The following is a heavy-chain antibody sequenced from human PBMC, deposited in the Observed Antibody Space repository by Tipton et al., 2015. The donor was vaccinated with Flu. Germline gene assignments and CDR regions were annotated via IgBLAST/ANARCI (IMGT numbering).Heavy chain of an antibody. CDR3: ARRDYSNYVSEPKNWFDS. V-gene: IGHV4-31*03. Sequence: TLSLTCSVSGGSIRGSGFYWSWIRQLPGKGLEWIAYIYHNGETHHNPSLKGRVTVSMDTSKNQFSLKLSSVTAADTAVYYCARRDYSNYVSEPKNWFDSWGQGTLVTVSS. CDR2: IYHNGET. J-gene: IGHJ5*01. D-gene: IGHD4-11*01. CDR1: GGSIRGSGFY.